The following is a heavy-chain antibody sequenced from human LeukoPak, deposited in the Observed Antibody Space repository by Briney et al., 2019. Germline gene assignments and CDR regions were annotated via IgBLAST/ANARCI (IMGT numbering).Heavy chain of an antibody. D-gene: IGHD2-15*01. J-gene: IGHJ4*02. CDR1: GFTFSSYA. CDR2: ISGSGGST. Sequence: SGGSLRLSCAASGFTFSSYAMSWVRQAPGKGLEWVSAISGSGGSTYYADSVKGRFTISRDNSKNTLYLQMNSLRAEDTAVYYCAKFSSSIVVVVAATPHFEYWGQGTLVTVSS. CDR3: AKFSSSIVVVVAATPHFEY. V-gene: IGHV3-23*01.